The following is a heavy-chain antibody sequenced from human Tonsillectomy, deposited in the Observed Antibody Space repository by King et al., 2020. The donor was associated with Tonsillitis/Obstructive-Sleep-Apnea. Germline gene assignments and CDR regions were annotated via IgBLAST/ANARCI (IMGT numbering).Heavy chain of an antibody. CDR3: ARSDSNIVVVPAADGLGAFDI. Sequence: VQLQQWGAGLLKPSETLSLTCAVYGGSFSGYYWSWIRQPPGKGLEWIGEINHSGSTNYNPSLKSRVTISVDTAKNQFSLKLSSVTAADTAVYYCARSDSNIVVVPAADGLGAFDIWGQGTMVTVSS. D-gene: IGHD2-2*01. V-gene: IGHV4-34*01. CDR1: GGSFSGYY. J-gene: IGHJ3*02. CDR2: INHSGST.